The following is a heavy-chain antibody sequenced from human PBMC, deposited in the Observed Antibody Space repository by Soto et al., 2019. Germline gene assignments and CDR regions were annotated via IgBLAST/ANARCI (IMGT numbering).Heavy chain of an antibody. CDR3: ARHYPPYDSSGYQDY. CDR1: GYSFTSYW. J-gene: IGHJ4*02. V-gene: IGHV5-51*01. CDR2: IYPGDSDT. Sequence: PGESLKISCKGSGYSFTSYWIGWGRQMPGKGLEWMGIIYPGDSDTRYSPSFQGQVTISADKSSSTTYLQWSSLKASDTAMYYCARHYPPYDSSGYQDYWGQGPLVSVSS. D-gene: IGHD3-22*01.